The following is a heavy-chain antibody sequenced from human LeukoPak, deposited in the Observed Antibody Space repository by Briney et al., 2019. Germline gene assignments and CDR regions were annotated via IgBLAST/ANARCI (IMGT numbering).Heavy chain of an antibody. CDR2: FDPEDGET. Sequence: GASVKVSCKVSGYTLTELSMHWVRQAPGKGLEWMGGFDPEDGETIYAQKFQGRVTMTEDTSTDTAYMELSSLRSEDTAVYYCATAEVGATSPDFDYWGQGTLVTVSS. CDR3: ATAEVGATSPDFDY. CDR1: GYTLTELS. D-gene: IGHD1-26*01. V-gene: IGHV1-24*01. J-gene: IGHJ4*02.